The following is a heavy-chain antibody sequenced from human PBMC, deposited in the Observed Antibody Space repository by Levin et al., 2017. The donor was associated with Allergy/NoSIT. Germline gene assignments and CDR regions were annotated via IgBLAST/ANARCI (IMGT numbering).Heavy chain of an antibody. CDR3: AKGPHISGWYFADYYYMDV. CDR2: ISWNSGSI. D-gene: IGHD6-19*01. V-gene: IGHV3-9*01. Sequence: PGGSLRLSCAASGFTFDDYAMHWVRQAPGKGLEWVSGISWNSGSIGYADSVKGRFTISRDNAKNSLYLQMNSLRPEDTALYYCAKGPHISGWYFADYYYMDVWGKGTTVTVSS. CDR1: GFTFDDYA. J-gene: IGHJ6*03.